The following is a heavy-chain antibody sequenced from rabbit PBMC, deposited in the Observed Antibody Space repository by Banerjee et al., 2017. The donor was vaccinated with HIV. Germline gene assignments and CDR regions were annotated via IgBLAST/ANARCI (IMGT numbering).Heavy chain of an antibody. J-gene: IGHJ4*01. CDR3: ATRYTYAYAAYAAAFNL. CDR2: IDPLFGST. CDR1: GFDFSSYG. D-gene: IGHD6-1*01. V-gene: IGHV1S47*01. Sequence: QEQLEESGGDLVQPGGSLTLSCKASGFDFSSYGVSWVRQAPGKGLEWIGYIDPLFGSTYYASWVNGRFTISSHNAQNTLYLQLNSLTAADTATYFCATRYTYAYAAYAAAFNLWGPGTLVTVS.